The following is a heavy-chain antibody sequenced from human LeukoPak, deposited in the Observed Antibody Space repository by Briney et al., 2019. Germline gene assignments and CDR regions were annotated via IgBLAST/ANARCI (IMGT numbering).Heavy chain of an antibody. Sequence: GASVKVSCKASGGTFSSYAISWVRQAPGQGLEWMGRIIPILGIANYAQKVQGRVTITADKSTSTAYMELSSLRSEDTAVYYCARSGAHSGYDEYFFDYWGQGTLVTVSS. J-gene: IGHJ4*02. CDR2: IIPILGIA. CDR1: GGTFSSYA. D-gene: IGHD5-12*01. CDR3: ARSGAHSGYDEYFFDY. V-gene: IGHV1-69*04.